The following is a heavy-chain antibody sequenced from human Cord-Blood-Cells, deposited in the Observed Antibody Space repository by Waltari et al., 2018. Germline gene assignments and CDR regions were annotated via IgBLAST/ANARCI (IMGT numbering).Heavy chain of an antibody. D-gene: IGHD6-13*01. CDR1: GFTFRSHS. CDR2: IRSSSSYI. J-gene: IGHJ4*02. Sequence: EVQLVESGGGLVKPGGSLRLSCAASGFTFRSHSMNWVRQAPGKGLEWVSSIRSSSSYIYYADSVKGRFTISRDNAKNSLYLQMNSLRAEDTAVYYCARHLGGAAGDFDYWGQGTLVTVSS. V-gene: IGHV3-21*01. CDR3: ARHLGGAAGDFDY.